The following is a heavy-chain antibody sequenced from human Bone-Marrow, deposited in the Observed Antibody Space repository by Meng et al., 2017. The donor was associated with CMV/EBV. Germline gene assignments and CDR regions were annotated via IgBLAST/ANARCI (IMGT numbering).Heavy chain of an antibody. V-gene: IGHV2-5*01. CDR2: IYWNDDK. CDR3: ARGKPGIAAAGIYDY. Sequence: SGPTLVKPTQTLTLTCTFSGFSLSSRGVAVGWIRQPPGEALEWLALIYWNDDKRYRSSLKTRLTISKDTSKNQVVLTMTNMDPVDTATYYCARGKPGIAAAGIYDYWGQGTLVTVSS. D-gene: IGHD6-13*01. J-gene: IGHJ4*02. CDR1: GFSLSSRGVA.